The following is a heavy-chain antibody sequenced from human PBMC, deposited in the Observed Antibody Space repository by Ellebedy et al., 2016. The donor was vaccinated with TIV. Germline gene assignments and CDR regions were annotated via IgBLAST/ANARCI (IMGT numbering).Heavy chain of an antibody. J-gene: IGHJ5*02. CDR2: IYHNGGT. D-gene: IGHD3-3*01. CDR3: ARNDFWSGISSINWFDP. Sequence: MPSETLSLTCAVSGFSISGIYWWSWVRQPPGKGLDWIGEIYHNGGTNYNPSLKSRVTISVDMSKNQFSLRLSSVTAADTAVYYCARNDFWSGISSINWFDPWGQGTLVTVSS. CDR1: GFSISGIYW. V-gene: IGHV4-4*02.